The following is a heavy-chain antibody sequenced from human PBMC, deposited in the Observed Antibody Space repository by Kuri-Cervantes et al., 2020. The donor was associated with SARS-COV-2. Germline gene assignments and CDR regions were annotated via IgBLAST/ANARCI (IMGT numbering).Heavy chain of an antibody. Sequence: LSLTCAASGFTVSSNYMSWVRQAPGKGLEWVAVISYDGSNKYYADSVKGRFTISRDNSKNTLYLQMNSLRAEDTAVYYCARDRSTHYFDYWGQGTLVTVSS. J-gene: IGHJ4*02. CDR3: ARDRSTHYFDY. CDR2: ISYDGSNK. CDR1: GFTVSSNY. V-gene: IGHV3-30-3*01.